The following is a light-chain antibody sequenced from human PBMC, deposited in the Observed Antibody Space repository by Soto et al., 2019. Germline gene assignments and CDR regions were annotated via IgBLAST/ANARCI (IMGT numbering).Light chain of an antibody. CDR3: QKYNSAPPT. CDR1: QGISNY. CDR2: AAS. Sequence: DIQMTQSPSSLSASVGDRVTITCRASQGISNYLFWYQQKPGKVPKLLIYAASTLQSGVPSRFSGSGSGTYFSLTISSLQPEYVANYYCQKYNSAPPTFGGGTKVEIK. V-gene: IGKV1-27*01. J-gene: IGKJ4*01.